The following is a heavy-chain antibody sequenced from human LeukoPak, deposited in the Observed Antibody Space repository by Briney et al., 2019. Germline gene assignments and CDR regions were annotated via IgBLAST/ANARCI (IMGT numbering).Heavy chain of an antibody. J-gene: IGHJ6*04. CDR1: GFTFNTYW. CDR3: ARRDTADSHYYWMDV. D-gene: IGHD5-18*01. CDR2: INEDGTRE. V-gene: IGHV3-7*01. Sequence: GGSLRLSCAASGFTFNTYWMAWVRQAPGKGLEWLANINEDGTREFYVDYVKGRFTISRDNAKNSLYAQMNSLRAEDTAVYYCARRDTADSHYYWMDVWGNGTTVTVSS.